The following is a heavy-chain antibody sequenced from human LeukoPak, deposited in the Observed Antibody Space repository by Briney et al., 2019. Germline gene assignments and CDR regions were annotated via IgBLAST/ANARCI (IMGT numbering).Heavy chain of an antibody. CDR1: GYNFSGFR. CDR2: IIPILGIA. Sequence: SVKVSCKTSGYNFSGFRINWVRQAPGQGLEWMGRIIPILGIANYAQKFQGRVTITADKSTSTAYMELSSLRSEDTAVYYCAPHDYGDYELSYWGQGTLVTVSS. D-gene: IGHD4-17*01. CDR3: APHDYGDYELSY. V-gene: IGHV1-69*02. J-gene: IGHJ4*02.